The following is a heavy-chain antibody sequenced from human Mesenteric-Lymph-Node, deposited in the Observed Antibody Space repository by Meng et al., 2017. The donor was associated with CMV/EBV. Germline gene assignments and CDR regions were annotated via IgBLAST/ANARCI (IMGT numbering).Heavy chain of an antibody. V-gene: IGHV4-34*01. CDR2: VNYIGST. CDR3: ARGRYTSVEAGLDY. CDR1: GAYFSDYY. Sequence: CAVYGAYFSDYYWSWIRQSPGKGLEWIGEVNYIGSTKYNPSLKSRVTMSVDTSKNHFSLEVNPVTAADTAVYYCARGRYTSVEAGLDYWGQGTLVTVSS. J-gene: IGHJ4*02. D-gene: IGHD6-19*01.